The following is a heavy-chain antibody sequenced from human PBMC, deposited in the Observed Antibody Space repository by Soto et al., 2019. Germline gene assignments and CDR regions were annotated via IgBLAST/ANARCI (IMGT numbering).Heavy chain of an antibody. J-gene: IGHJ6*02. V-gene: IGHV1-2*02. D-gene: IGHD3-10*01. CDR2: INPNSGGT. Sequence: ASVKVSCKASGYTFTGYYMHWVRQAPGQGLGWMGWINPNSGGTNYAQKFQGRVTMTRDTPISTAYMELSRLRSDDTAVYYCAREGVLLWFGELFPYGMDVWGQGTTVTVSS. CDR3: AREGVLLWFGELFPYGMDV. CDR1: GYTFTGYY.